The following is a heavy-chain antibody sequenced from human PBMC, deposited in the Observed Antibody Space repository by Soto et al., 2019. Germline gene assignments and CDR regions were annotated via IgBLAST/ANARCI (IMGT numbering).Heavy chain of an antibody. J-gene: IGHJ4*02. V-gene: IGHV3-11*04. CDR1: GFTFNDYY. CDR3: ARDKPLFSFGYQRGNYFDY. Sequence: GGSLRLSCAASGFTFNDYYMTWIRQAPGKGLEWVSYISSSGTTRYYADSVKGRFTISRDNAKNSLYLQMNSLRAEDTAVYYCARDKPLFSFGYQRGNYFDYWGQGALVTVSS. CDR2: ISSSGTTR. D-gene: IGHD2-21*01.